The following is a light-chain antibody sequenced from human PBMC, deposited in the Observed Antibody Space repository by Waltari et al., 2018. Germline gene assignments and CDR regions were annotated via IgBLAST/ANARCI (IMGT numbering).Light chain of an antibody. Sequence: VILPQSPATLSLSPGERATLSCRASQSVRPDLAWYQKKPGQAPRLLIHSASSRATGLPDRFSGSGSGTEFTLTIRSLEPEDVGVYHCYQNSSGYSFGQGTKVEI. V-gene: IGKV3-11*01. CDR2: SAS. CDR1: QSVRPD. CDR3: YQNSSGYS. J-gene: IGKJ2*03.